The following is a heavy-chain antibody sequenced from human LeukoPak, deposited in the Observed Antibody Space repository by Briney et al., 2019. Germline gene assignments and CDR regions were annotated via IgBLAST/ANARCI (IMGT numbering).Heavy chain of an antibody. J-gene: IGHJ4*02. V-gene: IGHV3-23*01. CDR3: ARDRPNYYGSDGHYYRRDGDY. CDR1: GFTRSIYA. D-gene: IGHD3-22*01. Sequence: GGSLRLSCAASGFTRSIYAMSWVRQAPGKGLQWVSSITSRGESTWYVDSVKGRFTITRDNSENTLYLQMHSLRAEDTAVYYCARDRPNYYGSDGHYYRRDGDYWGRGTLVSVSS. CDR2: ITSRGEST.